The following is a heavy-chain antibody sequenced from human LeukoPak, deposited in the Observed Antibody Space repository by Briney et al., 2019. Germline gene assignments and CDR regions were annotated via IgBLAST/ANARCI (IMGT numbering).Heavy chain of an antibody. CDR1: GGSISSGGYY. Sequence: SETLSLTCTVSGGSISSGGYYWSWIRQPPGKGLEWIGYIYHSGSTYYNPSLKSRVTISVDRSKNQFSLKLSSVTAADTAVYFCARDTTWPLYAFDIWGQGTMVTVSS. V-gene: IGHV4-30-2*01. CDR3: ARDTTWPLYAFDI. CDR2: IYHSGST. D-gene: IGHD1-1*01. J-gene: IGHJ3*02.